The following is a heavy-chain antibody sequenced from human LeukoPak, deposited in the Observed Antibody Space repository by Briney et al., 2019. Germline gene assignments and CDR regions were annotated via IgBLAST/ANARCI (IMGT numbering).Heavy chain of an antibody. CDR3: ATADYYFEN. CDR1: GGSISSSSYY. V-gene: IGHV4-39*01. J-gene: IGHJ4*02. CDR2: SYYSGSA. Sequence: SETLSLTCSVSGGSISSSSYYWGWVRQPPGKGLEWIGSSYYSGSAHYNPSLRSRVTLSVDTSKNQFSLRLSSVTAADTAVYYCATADYYFENWGQGTLVTVSS.